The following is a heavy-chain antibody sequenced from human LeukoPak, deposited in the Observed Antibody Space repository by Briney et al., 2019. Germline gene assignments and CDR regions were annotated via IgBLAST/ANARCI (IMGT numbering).Heavy chain of an antibody. D-gene: IGHD6-13*01. CDR1: GYTFTGYY. CDR2: INPNSGDT. CDR3: ATGRSSSWRYYNWFDP. Sequence: ASVKVSCKASGYTFTGYYMHWVRQAPGQGLEWMGWINPNSGDTNYAQKFQGRVTITADKSTSTAYMELSSLRSEDTAVYYCATGRSSSWRYYNWFDPWGQGTLVTVSS. V-gene: IGHV1-2*02. J-gene: IGHJ5*02.